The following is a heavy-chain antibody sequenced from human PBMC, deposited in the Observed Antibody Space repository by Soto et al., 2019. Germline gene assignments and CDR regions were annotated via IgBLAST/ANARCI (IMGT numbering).Heavy chain of an antibody. Sequence: HITLKASGPTLVKPTQTLTLTCTFSGFSLSTSGVGVGWIRQPPGKDLEWLALIYWDDDKRYSPSLKSRLTITKHTSKNQVFLTMTNMDPVDTATYYWAHSSSITMVGDDYNCFDPWGQGTLVTVSS. CDR3: AHSSSITMVGDDYNCFDP. J-gene: IGHJ5*02. D-gene: IGHD3-10*02. CDR2: IYWDDDK. CDR1: GFSLSTSGVG. V-gene: IGHV2-5*02.